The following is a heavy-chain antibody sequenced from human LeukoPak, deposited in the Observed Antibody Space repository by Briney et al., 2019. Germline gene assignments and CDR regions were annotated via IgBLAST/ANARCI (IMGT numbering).Heavy chain of an antibody. CDR3: ARTHVADDITMPG. J-gene: IGHJ4*02. Sequence: PGGSLRLSCAASGFTFSSYSMNWVRQAPGKGLEWVSCIGSSGNYIYYADSVKGRLTISRDNAKNSLYLLMNSLRAEDTAVYYCARTHVADDITMPGWGQGTLVTVSS. CDR1: GFTFSSYS. D-gene: IGHD3-10*01. CDR2: IGSSGNYI. V-gene: IGHV3-21*01.